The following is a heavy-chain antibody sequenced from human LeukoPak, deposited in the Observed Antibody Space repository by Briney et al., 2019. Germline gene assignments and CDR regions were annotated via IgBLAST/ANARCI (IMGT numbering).Heavy chain of an antibody. D-gene: IGHD3-22*01. Sequence: PGGSLRLSCAASGFTFSDYYMSWIRQAPGKGLEWVSVIYSGGSTYYADSVKGRFTISRDNSKNTLYLQMNSLRAEDMAVYYCARDHSGYLTYYFDYWGQGTLVTVSS. J-gene: IGHJ4*02. V-gene: IGHV3-53*01. CDR1: GFTFSDYY. CDR3: ARDHSGYLTYYFDY. CDR2: IYSGGST.